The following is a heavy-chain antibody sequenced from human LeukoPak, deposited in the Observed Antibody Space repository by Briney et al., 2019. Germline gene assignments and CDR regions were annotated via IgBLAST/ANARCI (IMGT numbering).Heavy chain of an antibody. V-gene: IGHV1-8*03. J-gene: IGHJ6*03. CDR3: ARALRFLEWRPPPYYMDV. D-gene: IGHD3-3*01. CDR1: GYTFTSYD. Sequence: ASVKVSCKASGYTFTSYDINWVRQATGQGLEWMGWMNPNSGNTGYAQKFQGRVTITGNTSISTAYMELSSLRSEDTAVYYCARALRFLEWRPPPYYMDVWSKGTTVTVSS. CDR2: MNPNSGNT.